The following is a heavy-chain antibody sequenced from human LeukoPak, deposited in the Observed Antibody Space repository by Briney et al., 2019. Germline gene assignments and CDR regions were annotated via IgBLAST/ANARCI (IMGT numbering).Heavy chain of an antibody. CDR1: GFTFSSYA. V-gene: IGHV3-23*01. CDR3: AKDHCSSTSCYGDDYYYGMDV. Sequence: GGSLRLSWAASGFTFSSYAMSRVRPAPGKGLEWVSAISGSGGSTYYADSVKGRFTISRDNSKNTLYLQMNSLRAEDTAVYYCAKDHCSSTSCYGDDYYYGMDVWGQGTTVTVSS. CDR2: ISGSGGST. D-gene: IGHD2-2*01. J-gene: IGHJ6*02.